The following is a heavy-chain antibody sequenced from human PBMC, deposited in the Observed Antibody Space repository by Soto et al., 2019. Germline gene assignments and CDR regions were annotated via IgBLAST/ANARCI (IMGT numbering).Heavy chain of an antibody. CDR2: ISGGGDTT. CDR1: GFTFNNYA. J-gene: IGHJ4*02. Sequence: EVQLLESGGGLVQPGGSLRLSCAASGFTFNNYAMTWVRQAPGKGLEWVSAISGGGDTTSYADSVKGRCTVSRDGSKNTLYLQMSSLRAEDTALSYCAKGRGGSGSLTPRVDFWGQGTLVTVSS. V-gene: IGHV3-23*01. CDR3: AKGRGGSGSLTPRVDF. D-gene: IGHD3-10*01.